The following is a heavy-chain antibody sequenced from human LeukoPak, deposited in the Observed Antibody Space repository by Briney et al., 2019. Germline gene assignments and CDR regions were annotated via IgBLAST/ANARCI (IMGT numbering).Heavy chain of an antibody. CDR3: ARTGYSSGWYGGFDI. V-gene: IGHV5-51*01. D-gene: IGHD6-19*01. CDR2: IYPGDSDT. CDR1: GYSFNRYW. Sequence: GESLQISCKGSGYSFNRYWIGWVRQMPGKGLEWMGIIYPGDSDTRYSPSFQGQVTISADKSISTAYLQWSSLKASDTAMYYCARTGYSSGWYGGFDIWGQGTMVTVSS. J-gene: IGHJ3*02.